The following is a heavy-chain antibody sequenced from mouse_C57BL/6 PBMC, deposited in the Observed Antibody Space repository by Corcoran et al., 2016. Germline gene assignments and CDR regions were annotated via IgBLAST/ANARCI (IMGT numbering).Heavy chain of an antibody. CDR3: ARFGGSSLYWYFDV. CDR1: GYTFTDYY. V-gene: IGHV1-26*01. J-gene: IGHJ1*03. CDR2: INPNNGGT. Sequence: GTELVKPGASVKISCKASGYTFTDYYMNWVKQSHGKSLEWIGDINPNNGGTSYNQKFKGKATLTVDKSSSTAYMELRSLTSEDSAVYYCARFGGSSLYWYFDVWGTGTTVTVSS. D-gene: IGHD1-1*01.